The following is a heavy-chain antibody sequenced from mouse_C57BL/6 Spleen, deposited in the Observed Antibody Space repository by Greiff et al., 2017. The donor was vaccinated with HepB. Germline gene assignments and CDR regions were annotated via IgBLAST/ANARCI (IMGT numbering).Heavy chain of an antibody. CDR1: GFTFSSYA. Sequence: EVKLMESGGGLVKPGGSLKLSCAASGFTFSSYAMSWVRQTPEKRLEWVATISDGGSYTYYPDNVKGRFTISRDNAKNNLYLQMSHLKSEDTAMYYCARVGYYYGSSYWYFDVWGTGTTVTVSS. CDR2: ISDGGSYT. V-gene: IGHV5-4*03. CDR3: ARVGYYYGSSYWYFDV. J-gene: IGHJ1*03. D-gene: IGHD1-1*01.